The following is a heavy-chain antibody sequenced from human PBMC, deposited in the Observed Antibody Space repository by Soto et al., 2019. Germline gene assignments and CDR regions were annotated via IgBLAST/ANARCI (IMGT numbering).Heavy chain of an antibody. V-gene: IGHV4-30-2*01. CDR2: IYDTGST. D-gene: IGHD1-7*01. CDR3: ARTWELINFDY. J-gene: IGHJ4*02. Sequence: QLQLQESGSGLVKASQTLSLTCAVSGGSISGSPYSWSWILQPPGKGLEWIGYIYDTGSTYYNPSLKSRVTISVDRSKNQFSLNVNSVAAADTAVYYCARTWELINFDYWGQGTLVTVSS. CDR1: GGSISGSPYS.